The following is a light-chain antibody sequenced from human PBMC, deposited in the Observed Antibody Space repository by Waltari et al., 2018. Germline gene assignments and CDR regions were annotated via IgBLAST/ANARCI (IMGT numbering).Light chain of an antibody. J-gene: IGLJ2*01. CDR3: NSRDSSGNLVV. CDR2: GKN. Sequence: SSELTQDPAVSVALGQTVRITCYGDSLRSYYASWYQQKPGQAPVLVIYGKNNRPSGIPDRFSGSSSGNTASLTITGAQAEDEADYYCNSRDSSGNLVVFGGGTKLTVL. CDR1: SLRSYY. V-gene: IGLV3-19*01.